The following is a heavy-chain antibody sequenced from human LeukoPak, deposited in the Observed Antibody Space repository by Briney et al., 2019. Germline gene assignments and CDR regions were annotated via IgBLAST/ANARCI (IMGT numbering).Heavy chain of an antibody. D-gene: IGHD7-27*01. CDR3: AKFNGDSVYFDY. V-gene: IGHV3-23*01. Sequence: PGGSLRLSCAASGVTLSTYAMSWVRQAPGKGLEWVSAISGSGGSTYYADSVKGRFTISRDNSKSTLYLQMNSLRAEDTAVYYCAKFNGDSVYFDYWGQGTLVTVSS. J-gene: IGHJ4*02. CDR1: GVTLSTYA. CDR2: ISGSGGST.